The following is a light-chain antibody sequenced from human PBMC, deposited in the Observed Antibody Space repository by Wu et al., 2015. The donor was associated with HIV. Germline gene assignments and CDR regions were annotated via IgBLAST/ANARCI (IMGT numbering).Light chain of an antibody. V-gene: IGKV3-20*01. CDR3: QHYGSSPWT. J-gene: IGKJ1*01. CDR2: DAS. Sequence: EIVLTQSPATLSLSPGERATLSCRASQSVSNYLAWYQQKPGQAPRLLIYDASNRATGIPVRFSGSGSGTDFTLTISTLQPEDFAVYYCQHYGSSPWTFGQGTKVEI. CDR1: QSVSNY.